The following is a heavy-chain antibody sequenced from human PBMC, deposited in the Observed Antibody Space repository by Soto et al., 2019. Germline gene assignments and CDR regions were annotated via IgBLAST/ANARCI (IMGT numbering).Heavy chain of an antibody. J-gene: IGHJ1*01. CDR1: GFTVNSNY. V-gene: IGHV3-53*01. Sequence: GGSLRLSCAASGFTVNSNYMSWVRQAPGKGLEWVSVIYSGGTTSYADSVKGRFTISRDISKNTVYLQMNSLRADDTAVYYCARDLGRDSNQHWGQGNLVTVSS. D-gene: IGHD4-4*01. CDR3: ARDLGRDSNQH. CDR2: IYSGGTT.